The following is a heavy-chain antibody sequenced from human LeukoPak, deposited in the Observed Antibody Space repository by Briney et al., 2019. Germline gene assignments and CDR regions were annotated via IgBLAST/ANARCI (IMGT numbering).Heavy chain of an antibody. Sequence: SETLSLTCAVSGDSISTTNYYWGWIRQPPGKGLEWVGIIYYSGITHYNPSLKSRVTILVDTSKNQFSLKLSSVTDADTAVYYCARVRRSLNWFDSWGQGTLVTVSS. V-gene: IGHV4-39*01. D-gene: IGHD3-3*01. J-gene: IGHJ5*01. CDR3: ARVRRSLNWFDS. CDR2: IYYSGIT. CDR1: GDSISTTNYY.